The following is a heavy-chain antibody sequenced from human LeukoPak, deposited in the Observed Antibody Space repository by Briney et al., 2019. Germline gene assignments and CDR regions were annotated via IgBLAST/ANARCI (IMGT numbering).Heavy chain of an antibody. CDR2: ISGRGDRT. V-gene: IGHV3-23*01. Sequence: GGSLRLSCAASGFTFSSYAMSWVRQAPGKGLEWVSAISGRGDRTYYADSVKGRFTISRDNSKSTVYLQMNSLRAEDTAVYYCARETGDFDSWGQGTLVIVSS. J-gene: IGHJ4*02. CDR1: GFTFSSYA. CDR3: ARETGDFDS. D-gene: IGHD7-27*01.